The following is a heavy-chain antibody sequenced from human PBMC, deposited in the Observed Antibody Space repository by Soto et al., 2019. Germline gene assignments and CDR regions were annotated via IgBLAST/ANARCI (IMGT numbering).Heavy chain of an antibody. CDR3: ARHYSSGSRNWFDP. Sequence: SVTLSLTCSVSGGSINSSSYLWGWVRQPPGKGLEWIGSIYYSGSTYYNPSLRSRVTISVDTSKNQFSLKLSSVTAADTAVFYCARHYSSGSRNWFDPWGQGTLVTVSS. CDR1: GGSINSSSYL. V-gene: IGHV4-39*01. D-gene: IGHD6-19*01. CDR2: IYYSGST. J-gene: IGHJ5*02.